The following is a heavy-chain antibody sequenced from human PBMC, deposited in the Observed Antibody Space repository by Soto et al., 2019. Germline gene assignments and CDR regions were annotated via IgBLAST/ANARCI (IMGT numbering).Heavy chain of an antibody. CDR2: IYYSGST. CDR3: ARHNPTGGVGYYYYGMDV. Sequence: SETLSLTCTVSGGSISSGGYYWSWIRQHPGKGLEWIGYIYYSGSTYYNPSLKSRVTISVDTSKNQFSLKLSSVTAADTAVYYCARHNPTGGVGYYYYGMDVWGQGTTVTVS. D-gene: IGHD2-15*01. J-gene: IGHJ6*02. V-gene: IGHV4-31*03. CDR1: GGSISSGGYY.